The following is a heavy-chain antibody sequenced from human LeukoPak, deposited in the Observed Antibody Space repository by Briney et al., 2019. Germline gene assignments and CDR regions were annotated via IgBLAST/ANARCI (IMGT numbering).Heavy chain of an antibody. CDR3: ARERQALYGMDV. CDR1: GFIFGSYV. CDR2: TLYDGSRK. Sequence: PGGSLRLSCAGSGFIFGSYVMSWVRQTPGMGLQWVALTLYDGSRKYYEDSVKGRFIISRDNSENTLYLQMDSLRVEDTAIYYCARERQALYGMDVWGQGTTVTVS. J-gene: IGHJ6*02. V-gene: IGHV3-30*02.